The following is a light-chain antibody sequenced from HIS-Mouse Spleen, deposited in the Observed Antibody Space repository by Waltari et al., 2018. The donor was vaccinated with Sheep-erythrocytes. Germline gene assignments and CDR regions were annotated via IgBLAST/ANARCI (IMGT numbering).Light chain of an antibody. Sequence: QSALTQPASVSGSPGQSITISCTGTSSDVGSYNLVSWYQQPPGKAPKLMIYEGSKRTSGVSNRFSGSKSGNTASLTLSGLQAEDEADYYCCSYAGSSTPWVFGGGTKLTVL. CDR2: EGS. V-gene: IGLV2-23*01. CDR1: SSDVGSYNL. J-gene: IGLJ3*02. CDR3: CSYAGSSTPWV.